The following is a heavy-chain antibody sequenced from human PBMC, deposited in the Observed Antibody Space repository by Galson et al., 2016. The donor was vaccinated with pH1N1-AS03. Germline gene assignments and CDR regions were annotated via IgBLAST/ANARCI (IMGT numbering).Heavy chain of an antibody. CDR1: GYIFTGFY. CDR2: INPNNGVT. D-gene: IGHD1-26*01. J-gene: IGHJ6*02. Sequence: SVKVSCNASGYIFTGFYVHWVRQAPGQGLEWMGWINPNNGVTNYAQKFQAWVTMTGDTSISTAYMELYGLKSDDTAVYYCARDPRGPVSSSTCATTYYLGMDVWGQGTTVIVSS. V-gene: IGHV1-2*04. CDR3: ARDPRGPVSSSTCATTYYLGMDV.